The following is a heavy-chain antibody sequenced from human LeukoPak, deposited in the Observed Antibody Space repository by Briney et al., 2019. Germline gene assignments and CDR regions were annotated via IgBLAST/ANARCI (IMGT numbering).Heavy chain of an antibody. J-gene: IGHJ4*02. V-gene: IGHV1-8*01. CDR1: GYTFTSYD. CDR2: MNPNSGNT. D-gene: IGHD3-3*01. CDR3: ARGRGEGVVIEYYFDY. Sequence: ASVKVSCKASGYTFTSYDINWVRQATGQGLEWMGWMNPNSGNTGYAQKFQGRVTMTRNTSISTAYMELSSLRSEDTAVYYCARGRGEGVVIEYYFDYWGQGTLVTVSS.